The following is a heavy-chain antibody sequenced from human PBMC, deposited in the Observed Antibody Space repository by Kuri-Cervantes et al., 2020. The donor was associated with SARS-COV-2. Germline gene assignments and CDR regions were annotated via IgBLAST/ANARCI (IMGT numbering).Heavy chain of an antibody. J-gene: IGHJ6*03. CDR1: GYTFTSYD. V-gene: IGHV1-8*01. CDR2: INPNSGDT. CDR3: ARAFYSSSWQGHYYYMDV. D-gene: IGHD6-13*01. Sequence: ASVKVSCKASGYTFTSYDINWVRQATGQGFEWMGWINPNSGDTHYAQKFQGRVTLTRSTSISTASMGLSSLRSEDTAVYYCARAFYSSSWQGHYYYMDVWGNGTTVTVSS.